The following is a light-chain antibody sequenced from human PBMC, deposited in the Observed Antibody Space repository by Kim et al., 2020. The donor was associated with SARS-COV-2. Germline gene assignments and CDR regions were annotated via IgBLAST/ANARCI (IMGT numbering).Light chain of an antibody. CDR2: GAS. Sequence: SPGERATPSCRASQSVSSNLAWYQQKTGQAPRLLIYGASTRATGIPARFSGSGSGTEFTLTISSLQSEDFAVYYCQQYNNWPPWTFGQGTKVDIK. V-gene: IGKV3-15*01. CDR1: QSVSSN. CDR3: QQYNNWPPWT. J-gene: IGKJ1*01.